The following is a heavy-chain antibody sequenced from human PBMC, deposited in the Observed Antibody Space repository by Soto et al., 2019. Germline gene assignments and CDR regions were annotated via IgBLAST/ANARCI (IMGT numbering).Heavy chain of an antibody. Sequence: EVQLVESGGGLVKPGGSLRLSCAASGFTFSSYSMNWVRQAPGKGLEWVSSISSSSSYIYYADSVKGRFTISRDNAKNSLYLQMNRLRAEDTAVYYCARDGKCSGGSCYSNRYYYYYGMDVWGQGTTVTVSS. CDR1: GFTFSSYS. V-gene: IGHV3-21*01. D-gene: IGHD2-15*01. J-gene: IGHJ6*02. CDR2: ISSSSSYI. CDR3: ARDGKCSGGSCYSNRYYYYYGMDV.